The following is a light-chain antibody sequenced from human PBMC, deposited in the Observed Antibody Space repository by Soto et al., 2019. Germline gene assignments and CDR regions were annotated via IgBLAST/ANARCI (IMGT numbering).Light chain of an antibody. J-gene: IGKJ1*01. CDR1: QGISSY. V-gene: IGKV1-9*01. Sequence: IQLTQSPSSLSASVGDRVTITCRASQGISSYLAWYQQKPGKAPKLLIYAASTLQSGVPSRFSGSGSGTDFTLTISSLQPEDFATYYSQHLNSYPRTFGQGTNVEIK. CDR3: QHLNSYPRT. CDR2: AAS.